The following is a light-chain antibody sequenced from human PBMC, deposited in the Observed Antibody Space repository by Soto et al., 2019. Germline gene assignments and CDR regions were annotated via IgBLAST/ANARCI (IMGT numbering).Light chain of an antibody. Sequence: QSALTQPASVSGSPGQSITISCTGTIRDIGNYNYVSWYQHHPGKAPKLMIYEVTSRPSGVSDRFSGSKSGMTASLTISGLQPEDEADYFCASYRSANTIVVFGTGTKVNVL. CDR1: IRDIGNYNY. CDR2: EVT. V-gene: IGLV2-14*01. CDR3: ASYRSANTIVV. J-gene: IGLJ1*01.